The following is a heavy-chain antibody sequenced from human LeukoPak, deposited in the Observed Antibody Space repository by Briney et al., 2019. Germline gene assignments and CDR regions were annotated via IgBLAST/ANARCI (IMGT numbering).Heavy chain of an antibody. CDR3: AKKGYYDSSGYLTPYWYFDL. Sequence: GGSLRLSCAASGFTFSSYAMSWVRQAPRKGLEWVSAISGSGGSTYYADSVKGRFTISRDNSKNTLYVQMNSLRAEDTAIYYCAKKGYYDSSGYLTPYWYFDLWGRGTLVTVSS. V-gene: IGHV3-23*01. CDR1: GFTFSSYA. J-gene: IGHJ2*01. CDR2: ISGSGGST. D-gene: IGHD3-22*01.